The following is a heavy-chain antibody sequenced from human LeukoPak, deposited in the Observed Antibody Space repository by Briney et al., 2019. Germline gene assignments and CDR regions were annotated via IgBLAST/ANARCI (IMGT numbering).Heavy chain of an antibody. D-gene: IGHD3-3*01. V-gene: IGHV3-15*01. J-gene: IGHJ4*02. CDR3: RTDLAFWSAHPDH. Sequence: PGGSLRLSCAASGMTFTDTWMSWVRQAPGKGLEWVGRIKSNANGGPTEYAAPVKGRFTISRDESKKTLYLQMNSLKDEDTAVYYCRTDLAFWSAHPDHWGRGTLVTVSS. CDR1: GMTFTDTW. CDR2: IKSNANGGPT.